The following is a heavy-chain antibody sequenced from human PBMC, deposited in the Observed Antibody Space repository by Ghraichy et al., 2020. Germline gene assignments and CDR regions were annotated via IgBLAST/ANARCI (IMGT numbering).Heavy chain of an antibody. J-gene: IGHJ4*02. CDR1: GFTFTTYW. V-gene: IGHV3-7*03. CDR2: INQDGSEK. CDR3: AREGSGGNCYSD. Sequence: GSLRLSCEASGFTFTTYWMGWVRQAPGKGLEWVANINQDGSEKYYADSVRGRFTISRDNARNSLYLQMNSLRAADTAVYYCAREGSGGNCYSDWGQGTLVTVSS. D-gene: IGHD2-15*01.